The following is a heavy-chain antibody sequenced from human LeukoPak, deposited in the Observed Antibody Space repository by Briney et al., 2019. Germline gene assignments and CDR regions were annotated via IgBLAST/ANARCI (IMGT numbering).Heavy chain of an antibody. CDR2: IYYSGST. V-gene: IGHV4-39*01. Sequence: SETLSLTCTVSGGSISSYYWGWIRQPPGKGLEWIGSIYYSGSTYYNPSLKSRVTISVDTSKNQFSLKLSSVTAADTAVYYCARRLEDYFDYWGQGTLVTVSS. CDR1: GGSISSYY. J-gene: IGHJ4*02. D-gene: IGHD3-3*01. CDR3: ARRLEDYFDY.